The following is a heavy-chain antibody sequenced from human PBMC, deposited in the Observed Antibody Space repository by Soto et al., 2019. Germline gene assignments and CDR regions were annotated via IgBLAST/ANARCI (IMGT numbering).Heavy chain of an antibody. D-gene: IGHD4-17*01. CDR2: ISAYNGNT. CDR1: GYTFTSHG. J-gene: IGHJ6*02. CDR3: AREGLVLVPTTVNSDYYYYAMDV. Sequence: ASVKVSCKASGYTFTSHGLSWVRQAPGQGLEWMGWISAYNGNTNYAQKFQGRVTITADESTSTVYMELSTLRPDDTAVYYCAREGLVLVPTTVNSDYYYYAMDVWGQGTTVTVSS. V-gene: IGHV1-18*01.